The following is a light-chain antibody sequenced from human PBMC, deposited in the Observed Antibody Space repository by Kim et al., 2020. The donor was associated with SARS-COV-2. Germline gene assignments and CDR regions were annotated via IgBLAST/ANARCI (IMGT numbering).Light chain of an antibody. V-gene: IGLV2-14*03. J-gene: IGLJ3*02. CDR3: YSYTFSSTWV. CDR2: DVN. CDR1: SSDVGGYNF. Sequence: GQSITISCTGTSSDVGGYNFVSWYQQHPGKSPKLMIYDVNIRPSGVSGRFSGSKSANTASLTISGLQAEDEADYYCYSYTFSSTWVFGGGTQLTVL.